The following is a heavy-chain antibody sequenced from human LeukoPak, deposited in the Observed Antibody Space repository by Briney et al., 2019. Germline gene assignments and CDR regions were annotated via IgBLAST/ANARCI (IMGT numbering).Heavy chain of an antibody. D-gene: IGHD2-2*02. CDR1: GYTFTSYG. J-gene: IGHJ2*01. CDR2: ISAYNGNT. CDR3: ARVGYCSSTSCYTTGINWYFDL. V-gene: IGHV1-18*01. Sequence: GASVKVSCKASGYTFTSYGISWVRQAPGQGLEWMGWISAYNGNTNYAQKLQGRVTMTTDTSTSTAYMELRSLRSDDTAVYYCARVGYCSSTSCYTTGINWYFDLWGRGTLVTVSS.